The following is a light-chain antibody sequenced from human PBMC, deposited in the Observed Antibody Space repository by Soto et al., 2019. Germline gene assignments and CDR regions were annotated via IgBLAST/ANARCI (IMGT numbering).Light chain of an antibody. Sequence: IQMTQSPSSLSPSVGDRVTITCRASQTIDTYLNWYQQKPGKAPELLVYTASNLQSGVSSRFGGSGFGTDFTLTINSVQPEDLATYFCQQSYSTPITFGGGTKLEIK. CDR3: QQSYSTPIT. CDR2: TAS. CDR1: QTIDTY. J-gene: IGKJ4*01. V-gene: IGKV1-39*01.